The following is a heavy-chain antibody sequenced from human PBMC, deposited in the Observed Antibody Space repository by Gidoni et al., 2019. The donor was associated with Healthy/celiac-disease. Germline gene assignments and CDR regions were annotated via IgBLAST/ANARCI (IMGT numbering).Heavy chain of an antibody. D-gene: IGHD2-15*01. V-gene: IGHV3-9*01. J-gene: IGHJ4*02. CDR2: ISWNSGSI. Sequence: EVQLVESGGGLVQPGRSLRLSCAASGFTFDDYAMHWVRQAPGKGLGWVSGISWNSGSIGYADSVKGRFTISRDNAKNSLYLQMNSLRAEDTALYYCAKVHCSGGSCYSQGSSVDFDYWGQGTLVTVSS. CDR1: GFTFDDYA. CDR3: AKVHCSGGSCYSQGSSVDFDY.